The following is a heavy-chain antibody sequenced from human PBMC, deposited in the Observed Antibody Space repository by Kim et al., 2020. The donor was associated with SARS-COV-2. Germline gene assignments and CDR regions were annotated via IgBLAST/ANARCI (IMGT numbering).Heavy chain of an antibody. D-gene: IGHD2-2*02. Sequence: ADSVKGRFNISRDNAKKSLYLQVNSLRAEDTALYYCAKAYCSSTNCYIVYWGQGTLVTVSS. J-gene: IGHJ4*02. CDR3: AKAYCSSTNCYIVY. V-gene: IGHV3-9*01.